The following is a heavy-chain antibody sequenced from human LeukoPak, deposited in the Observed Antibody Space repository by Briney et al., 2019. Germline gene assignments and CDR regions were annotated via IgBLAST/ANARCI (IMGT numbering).Heavy chain of an antibody. CDR2: FDPEDGET. D-gene: IGHD6-13*01. Sequence: ASVKVSCKVSGYTLTELSMHWVRQAPGKGLEWMGGFDPEDGETIYAQKFQGRVTMTEDTSTDTAYMELSCLRSEDTAVYYCATDPLYSSSVFRFDPWGQGTLVTVSS. CDR1: GYTLTELS. V-gene: IGHV1-24*01. J-gene: IGHJ5*02. CDR3: ATDPLYSSSVFRFDP.